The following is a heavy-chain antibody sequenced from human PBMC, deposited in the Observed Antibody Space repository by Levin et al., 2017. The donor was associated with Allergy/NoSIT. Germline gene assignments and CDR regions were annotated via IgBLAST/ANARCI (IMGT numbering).Heavy chain of an antibody. CDR2: IHYDGKT. CDR3: AREYGGDWYFDL. V-gene: IGHV4-59*01. CDR1: GDSMNNFY. Sequence: PSETLSLTCTVSGDSMNNFYWSWIRQPPGRGLEWIGYIHYDGKTNYNPSLKSRNTISLDTSKNEFSLKLRSVTAADTAVYYCAREYGGDWYFDLWGRGTLVTVSS. J-gene: IGHJ2*01. D-gene: IGHD2-21*01.